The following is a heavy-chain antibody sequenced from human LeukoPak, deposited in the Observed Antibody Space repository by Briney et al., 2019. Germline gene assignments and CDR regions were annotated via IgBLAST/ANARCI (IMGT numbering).Heavy chain of an antibody. CDR1: GFTFNDYW. V-gene: IGHV3-7*01. CDR2: INEDGSAK. J-gene: IGHJ4*02. D-gene: IGHD3-10*01. CDR3: ARDASGNLGYYGSGSYTS. Sequence: GGSLRLSCTASGFTFNDYWMTWVRQTPGKGLEWLANINEDGSAKNYVDSVKGRFTISRDNAVNSLYLQMNSLRAEDTAVYYCARDASGNLGYYGSGSYTSWGQGTLVTVSS.